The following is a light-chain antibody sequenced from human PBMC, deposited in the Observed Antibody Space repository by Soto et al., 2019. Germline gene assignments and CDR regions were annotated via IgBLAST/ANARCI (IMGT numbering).Light chain of an antibody. J-gene: IGKJ1*01. V-gene: IGKV2-28*01. CDR2: LDS. Sequence: DIVMTQSPLSLPVTPGEPASISCRSSQSLLHSNGYNYLDWYLQKPGQSPQLLIYLDSNRASGVPDRFSGSGSGTDFTLKSSRGEAEDVGVYYCMQALQTPRTFGQGTKVEIK. CDR1: QSLLHSNGYNY. CDR3: MQALQTPRT.